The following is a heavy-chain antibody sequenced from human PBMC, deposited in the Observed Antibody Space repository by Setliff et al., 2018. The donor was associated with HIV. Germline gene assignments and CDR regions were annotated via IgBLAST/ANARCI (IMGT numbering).Heavy chain of an antibody. J-gene: IGHJ4*02. CDR1: GGSISSYY. CDR3: ATRPRIAARPFDY. CDR2: IYSSGST. D-gene: IGHD6-6*01. Sequence: SETLSLTCTVSGGSISSYYWSWIRQPPGKGLEWLGHIYSSGSTNYNPSLKSRFSMSVDTSKNQFSLELTSLTAADTAVYYCATRPRIAARPFDYWGQGMLVTVSS. V-gene: IGHV4-4*09.